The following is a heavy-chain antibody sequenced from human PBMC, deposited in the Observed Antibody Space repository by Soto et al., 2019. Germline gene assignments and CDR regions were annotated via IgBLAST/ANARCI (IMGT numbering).Heavy chain of an antibody. D-gene: IGHD3-3*01. CDR1: GFAFSGFE. CDR2: ISSGASNM. Sequence: GGSLRLSCAASGFAFSGFEMNWVRQAPGKGLESVSYISSGASNMYYADSVKGRFTISRDNAQSSLYLQMNSLRVEDTAVYYCARDPNYDFWSGYRNKEGTYGMDVWGQGTTVTVSS. CDR3: ARDPNYDFWSGYRNKEGTYGMDV. J-gene: IGHJ6*02. V-gene: IGHV3-48*03.